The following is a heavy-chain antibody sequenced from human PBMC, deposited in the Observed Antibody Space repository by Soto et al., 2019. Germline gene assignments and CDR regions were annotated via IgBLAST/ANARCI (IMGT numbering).Heavy chain of an antibody. CDR2: ISPYNDNA. CDR3: ARGPYDFWSGAYYYCAMDV. J-gene: IGHJ6*02. D-gene: IGHD3-3*01. CDR1: GYTFTNNG. Sequence: QVQLVQSGAEVKKPGASVKVSCKASGYTFTNNGITWVRQAPGQGREWMGWISPYNDNANNAQKFQGRITMTTDTSTSTAYMELRSLSSDDTAVYYCARGPYDFWSGAYYYCAMDVWGQGTTVTVSS. V-gene: IGHV1-18*04.